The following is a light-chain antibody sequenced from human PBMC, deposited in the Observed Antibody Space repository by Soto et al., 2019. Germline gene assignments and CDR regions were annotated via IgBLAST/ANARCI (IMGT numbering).Light chain of an antibody. J-gene: IGKJ2*01. CDR1: QGVSRW. Sequence: DIQMTQSPSFVSAFVGDRVTITCRASQGVSRWLVWYQQKPGKAPNLLIYGASSLESGVPSRFSGSGSGTEFTLTISSLQPEDPATYYCQQSDSLPYTFGQGTKLEIK. CDR2: GAS. V-gene: IGKV1-12*01. CDR3: QQSDSLPYT.